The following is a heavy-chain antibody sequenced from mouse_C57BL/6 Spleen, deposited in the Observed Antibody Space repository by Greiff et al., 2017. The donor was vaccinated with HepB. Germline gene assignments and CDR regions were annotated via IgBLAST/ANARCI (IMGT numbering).Heavy chain of an antibody. CDR3: ARRIYGNPHYYAMDY. CDR2: IYPRSGNT. D-gene: IGHD2-1*01. J-gene: IGHJ4*01. V-gene: IGHV1-81*01. Sequence: QVQLQQSGAELARPGASVKLSCKASGYTFTSYGISWVKQRTGQGLEWIGEIYPRSGNTYYNEKFKGKATLTADKSSSTAYMELRSLTSEDSAVYFCARRIYGNPHYYAMDYWGQGTSVTVSS. CDR1: GYTFTSYG.